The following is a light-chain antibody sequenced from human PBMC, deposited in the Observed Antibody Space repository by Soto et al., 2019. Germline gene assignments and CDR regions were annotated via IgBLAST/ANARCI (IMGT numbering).Light chain of an antibody. J-gene: IGKJ3*01. CDR1: QSISSY. Sequence: DIQMTQSPSSLSASVGDRVTITCRASQSISSYLNWYQQKPGKAPKLLIYAASRLQSGVPSRFSGSGSGTDFTLTISSLRPEDFATYYCQQSYSTPFTFGHGNKVDIK. V-gene: IGKV1-39*01. CDR2: AAS. CDR3: QQSYSTPFT.